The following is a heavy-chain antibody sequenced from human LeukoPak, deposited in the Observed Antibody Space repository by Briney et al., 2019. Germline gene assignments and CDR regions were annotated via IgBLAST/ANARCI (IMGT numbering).Heavy chain of an antibody. CDR2: ISGSGGST. CDR1: GFTFSSYA. Sequence: TGGSLRLSCAASGFTFSSYAMSWVRQAPGKGLEWVSAISGSGGSTYYADPVKGRFTISREKSKNTLFLQMSSLRAEDTAVYYCAKGINYYSSGAPDYWGQGTLVTVSS. D-gene: IGHD3-10*01. V-gene: IGHV3-23*01. CDR3: AKGINYYSSGAPDY. J-gene: IGHJ4*02.